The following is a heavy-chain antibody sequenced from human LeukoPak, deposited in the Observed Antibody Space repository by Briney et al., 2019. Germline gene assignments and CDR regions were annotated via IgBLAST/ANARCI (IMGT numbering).Heavy chain of an antibody. CDR3: AKDPYYYGSGIDWFDP. D-gene: IGHD3-10*01. CDR2: IRYDGSNK. CDR1: GFTFSSYG. Sequence: PGGSLRLSCAASGFTFSSYGMHWVRQAPGKGLEWVAFIRYDGSNKYYADSVKGRFTISRDNSKNTLYLQMNSLRAEDTAVYYCAKDPYYYGSGIDWFDPWGQGTLVTVSS. V-gene: IGHV3-30*02. J-gene: IGHJ5*02.